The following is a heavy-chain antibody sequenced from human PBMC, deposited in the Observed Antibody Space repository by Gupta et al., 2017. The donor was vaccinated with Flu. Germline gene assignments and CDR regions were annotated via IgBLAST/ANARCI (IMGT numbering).Heavy chain of an antibody. V-gene: IGHV3-23*01. CDR1: GLTFGSYA. CDR2: ISGNGDDP. CDR3: AKGGHFSFYDH. Sequence: EAQLLASGGGMEQPGGSRRLSCAASGLTFGSYAMTWVRQVPGKGLEWVSTISGNGDDPFYADSVRGRFTISRDNSRNTAYLLMNSLRAEDTAVYYCAKGGHFSFYDHWGQGTLVTVSS. D-gene: IGHD3-16*02. J-gene: IGHJ4*02.